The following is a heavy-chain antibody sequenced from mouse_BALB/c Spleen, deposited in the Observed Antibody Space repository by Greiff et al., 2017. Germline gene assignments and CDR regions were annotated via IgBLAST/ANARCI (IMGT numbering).Heavy chain of an antibody. D-gene: IGHD2-14*01. V-gene: IGHV1-69*02. J-gene: IGHJ4*01. CDR3: ARRYDDAMDY. CDR1: GYTFTSYW. CDR2: IDPSDSET. Sequence: QVQLQQPGAELVKPGAPVKLSCKASGYTFTSYWMNWVKQRPGRGLEWIGRIDPSDSETHYNQKFKDKATLTVDKSSSTAYIQLSSLTSEDSAVYYCARRYDDAMDYWGQGTSVTVSS.